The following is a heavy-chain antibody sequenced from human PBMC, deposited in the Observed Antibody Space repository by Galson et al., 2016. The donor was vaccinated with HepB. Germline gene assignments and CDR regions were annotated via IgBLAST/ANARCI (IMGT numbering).Heavy chain of an antibody. CDR3: GRDADYDFWSGSYTLIDY. D-gene: IGHD3-3*01. Sequence: SVRVSCKASGYTFTSYFIHWVRQAPGQGLEWMGVIHPSDGGTIYAQKFQGRVIMTRDTSTTKVNMQLNSLKSEDTAVYYCGRDADYDFWSGSYTLIDYWGHGTQVTVSS. V-gene: IGHV1-46*03. J-gene: IGHJ4*01. CDR1: GYTFTSYF. CDR2: IHPSDGGT.